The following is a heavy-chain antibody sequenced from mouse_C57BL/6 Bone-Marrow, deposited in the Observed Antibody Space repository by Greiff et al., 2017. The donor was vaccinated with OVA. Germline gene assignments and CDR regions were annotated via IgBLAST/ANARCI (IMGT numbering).Heavy chain of an antibody. J-gene: IGHJ4*01. CDR2: IDPENGDT. CDR1: GFNIKDDY. D-gene: IGHD2-13*01. V-gene: IGHV14-4*01. CDR3: TGDDYACAMDY. Sequence: VQLKQSGAELVRPGASVKLSCTASGFNIKDDYMHWVKQRPEQGLEWIGWIDPENGDTEYASKFQGKATITADTSSNTAYLQLSSLTSEDTAVYYCTGDDYACAMDYWGQGTSVTVSS.